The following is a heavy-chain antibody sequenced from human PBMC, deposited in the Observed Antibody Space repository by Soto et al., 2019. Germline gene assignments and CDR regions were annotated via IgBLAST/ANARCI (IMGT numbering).Heavy chain of an antibody. V-gene: IGHV3-23*01. CDR2: ISGSGGST. D-gene: IGHD4-17*01. J-gene: IGHJ4*02. CDR1: GFTFSSYA. CDR3: ANERFQEIEY. Sequence: GSLRLSCAASGFTFSSYAMSWVRQAPGKGLEWVSAISGSGGSTYYADSMKGRVTISRDNSKNTLYLQMNSLRAEDTAVYYCANERFQEIEYWGQGTLVTVSS.